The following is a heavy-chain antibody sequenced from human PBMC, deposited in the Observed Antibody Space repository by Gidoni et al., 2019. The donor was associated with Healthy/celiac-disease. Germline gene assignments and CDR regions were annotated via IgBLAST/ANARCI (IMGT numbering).Heavy chain of an antibody. CDR1: GFTFSSYG. D-gene: IGHD3-10*01. J-gene: IGHJ4*02. CDR2: IWYDGSNK. CDR3: AREMGVSPEGDAFDY. Sequence: QVQLVESGGGVVQPGRSLRLSCAASGFTFSSYGMHWVRQVPGKGLEWVAVIWYDGSNKYYADAVKGRFTISRDNSKNTLYLQMNSLRAEDTAVYYCAREMGVSPEGDAFDYWGQGTLVTVSS. V-gene: IGHV3-33*01.